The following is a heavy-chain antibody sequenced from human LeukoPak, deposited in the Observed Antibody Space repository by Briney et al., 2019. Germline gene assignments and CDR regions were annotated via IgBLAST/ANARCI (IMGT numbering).Heavy chain of an antibody. CDR1: GFTFSTYA. D-gene: IGHD5-12*01. CDR2: ISDSGDIP. Sequence: PGGSLRLSCAASGFTFSTYAMSWVRQAPGKGLEWVSRISDSGDIPYYADSAKGRFTISRDNTKNTLYLQMNSLRVEDTAVYYCAKDRAGYSGARGFDYWGQGTLVTVSS. V-gene: IGHV3-23*01. CDR3: AKDRAGYSGARGFDY. J-gene: IGHJ4*02.